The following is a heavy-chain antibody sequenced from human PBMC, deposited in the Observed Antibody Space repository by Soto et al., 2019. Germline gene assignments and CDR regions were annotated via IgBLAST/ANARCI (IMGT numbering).Heavy chain of an antibody. Sequence: SETLSLTCTVSGGSISSSSYYLGWIRKPPGKGLEWIGSIYYSGSTYYNPSLKSRVTISVDTSKNQFSLKLSSVTAADTAVYYCARHPSEHYYYYMDVWGKGTTVTVSS. CDR3: ARHPSEHYYYYMDV. V-gene: IGHV4-39*01. CDR1: GGSISSSSYY. J-gene: IGHJ6*03. CDR2: IYYSGST.